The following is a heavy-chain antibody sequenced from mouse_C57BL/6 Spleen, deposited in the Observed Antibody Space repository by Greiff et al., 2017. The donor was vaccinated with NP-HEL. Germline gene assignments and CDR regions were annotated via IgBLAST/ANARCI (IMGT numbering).Heavy chain of an antibody. J-gene: IGHJ4*01. CDR1: GYAFSSSW. Sequence: VQLQQSGPELVKPGASVKISCKASGYAFSSSWMNWVKQRPGKGLEWIGRIYPGDGDTNYNGKFKGKATLTADKSSSTAYMQLSSLTSEDSAVYFCARDYGSSYDARDYWGQRTSVTVSS. CDR2: IYPGDGDT. V-gene: IGHV1-82*01. CDR3: ARDYGSSYDARDY. D-gene: IGHD1-1*01.